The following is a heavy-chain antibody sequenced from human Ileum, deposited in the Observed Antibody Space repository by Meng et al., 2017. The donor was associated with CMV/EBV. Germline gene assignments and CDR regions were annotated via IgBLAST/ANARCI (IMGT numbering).Heavy chain of an antibody. J-gene: IGHJ4*02. D-gene: IGHD2-15*01. CDR2: INPSAGST. Sequence: VQRGAEVNKRGAQVKVSRKASGHYFNRYYMHWVRQAPGQGLEWLGIINPSAGSTTYAQRFQGRVTMTGDTSTSTFYMELSSLTFEDTAVYYCARRDCSGSSCFYVYWGQGTLVTVSS. CDR3: ARRDCSGSSCFYVY. V-gene: IGHV1-46*02. CDR1: GHYFNRYY.